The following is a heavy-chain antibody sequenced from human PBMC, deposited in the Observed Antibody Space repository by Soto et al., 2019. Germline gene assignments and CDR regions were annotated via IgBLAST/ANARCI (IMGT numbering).Heavy chain of an antibody. D-gene: IGHD3-3*01. Sequence: GGSLRLSCAASGFTFSSYAMHWVRQAPGQGLEWVAVISYDGSNKYYADSVKGRFTISRDNSKNTLYLQMNSLRAEDTAVYYCAREAAGTYYDFFMEGYYYGMDVWGQGTTVTVSS. CDR1: GFTFSSYA. CDR2: ISYDGSNK. CDR3: AREAAGTYYDFFMEGYYYGMDV. J-gene: IGHJ6*02. V-gene: IGHV3-30-3*01.